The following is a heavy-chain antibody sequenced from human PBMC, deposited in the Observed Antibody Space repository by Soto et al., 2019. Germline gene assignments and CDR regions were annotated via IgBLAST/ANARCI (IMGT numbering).Heavy chain of an antibody. V-gene: IGHV3-23*01. D-gene: IGHD3-22*01. CDR3: AKGKYYYDSSGYYYFDY. CDR2: ISGSGGST. CDR1: GFTFSSYA. J-gene: IGHJ4*02. Sequence: LRLSCAASGFTFSSYAMSWVRQAPGKGLEWVSAISGSGGSTYYADSVKGRFTISRDNSKNTLYLQMNSLRAEDTAVYYCAKGKYYYDSSGYYYFDYWGQGTLVTVSS.